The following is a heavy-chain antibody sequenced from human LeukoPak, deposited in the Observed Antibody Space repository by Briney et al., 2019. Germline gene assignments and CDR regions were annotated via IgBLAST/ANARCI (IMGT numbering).Heavy chain of an antibody. CDR3: ARDQTRGYDNWFDP. CDR1: GFTFSSYA. CDR2: ISYDGSNK. Sequence: GGSLRLSCAASGFTFSSYAMHWVRQAPGKGLEWVAVISYDGSNKYYADSVKGRFTISRDNSKNTLYLQRNSLRAEDTAVYYCARDQTRGYDNWFDPWGQGTLVTVSS. V-gene: IGHV3-30-3*01. J-gene: IGHJ5*02. D-gene: IGHD3-16*01.